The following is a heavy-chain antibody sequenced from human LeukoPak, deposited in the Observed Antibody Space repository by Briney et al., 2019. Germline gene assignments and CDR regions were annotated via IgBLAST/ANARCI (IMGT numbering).Heavy chain of an antibody. V-gene: IGHV4-59*12. CDR3: ARDPTGRYSSEGYMDV. Sequence: PSETLSLTCTVSGGSISSYHWSWIRQPPGKGLEWIGYIYYSGSTNYNPSLKSRVTISVDTSKNQFSLKLSSVTAADTAVYYCARDPTGRYSSEGYMDVWGKGTTVTISS. CDR1: GGSISSYH. D-gene: IGHD6-19*01. CDR2: IYYSGST. J-gene: IGHJ6*03.